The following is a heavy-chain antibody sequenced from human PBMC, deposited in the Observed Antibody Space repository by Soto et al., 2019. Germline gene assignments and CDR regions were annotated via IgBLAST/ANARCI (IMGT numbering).Heavy chain of an antibody. D-gene: IGHD6-19*01. J-gene: IGHJ4*02. CDR3: AREGDGYSSGRPFDY. Sequence: EVQLVESGGGLVQPGGSLRLSCAASGFTFSSYDMHWVRQATGKGLEWVSAIGTAGDTYYPGSVKGRFTISRENAKNSLYLQMNRLRAGDTAVYYCAREGDGYSSGRPFDYWGQGTLVTVSS. CDR1: GFTFSSYD. CDR2: IGTAGDT. V-gene: IGHV3-13*01.